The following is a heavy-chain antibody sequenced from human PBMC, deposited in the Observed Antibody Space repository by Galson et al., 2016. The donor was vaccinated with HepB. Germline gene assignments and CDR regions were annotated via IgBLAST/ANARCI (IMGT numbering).Heavy chain of an antibody. D-gene: IGHD5-24*01. Sequence: SETLSLTCTVSGASISGSTYYWGWIRQPPGKGLEWIASSYVGGSTYYEPSLRSRVTTSFDTSKNHFPLRLSSVTAADTAVYYCARPRLPHNYYGLDVWGQGTTVTVSS. CDR1: GASISGSTYY. V-gene: IGHV4-39*02. CDR2: SYVGGST. CDR3: ARPRLPHNYYGLDV. J-gene: IGHJ6*02.